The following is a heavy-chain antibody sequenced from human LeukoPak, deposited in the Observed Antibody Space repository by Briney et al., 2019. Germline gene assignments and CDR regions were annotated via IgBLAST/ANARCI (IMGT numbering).Heavy chain of an antibody. V-gene: IGHV3-48*03. Sequence: PGGSLRLSCAASGFTFSSYELNWVRQAPGKGLEWVSYISDTGSTIYYADSVKGRFTISRDNSKNTLYLQMNSLRAEDTAVYYCAKARAATMVRGVNSPTLDYWGQGTLVTVSS. CDR2: ISDTGSTI. CDR3: AKARAATMVRGVNSPTLDY. D-gene: IGHD3-10*01. J-gene: IGHJ4*02. CDR1: GFTFSSYE.